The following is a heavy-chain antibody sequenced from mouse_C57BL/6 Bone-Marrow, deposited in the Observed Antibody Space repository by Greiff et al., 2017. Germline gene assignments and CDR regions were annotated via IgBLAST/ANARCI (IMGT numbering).Heavy chain of an antibody. J-gene: IGHJ2*01. Sequence: EVHLVESGPGLVKPSQSLSLTCSVTGYSITSGYYWNWIRQFPGNKLEWMGYISYDGSNNYNPSLKNRISITRDTSKNQFCLKLNSVTTEDTATYYCARDKQGYFDYWGQGTTLTVSS. CDR1: GYSITSGYY. CDR2: ISYDGSN. V-gene: IGHV3-6*01. CDR3: ARDKQGYFDY.